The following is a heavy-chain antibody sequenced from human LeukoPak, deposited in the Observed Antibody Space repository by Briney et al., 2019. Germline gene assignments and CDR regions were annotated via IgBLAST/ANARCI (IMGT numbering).Heavy chain of an antibody. J-gene: IGHJ5*02. Sequence: SETLSLTCAVYGGSFSGYYWSWIRQPPGKGLEWIGEINHSGSTNYNPSLKSRVTISVDTSKNQFSLKLSSATAADTAVYYCARARNYDFWSGYLGRGSTPSVRIIWLDPWGQGTLVTVSS. CDR3: ARARNYDFWSGYLGRGSTPSVRIIWLDP. D-gene: IGHD3-3*01. V-gene: IGHV4-34*01. CDR1: GGSFSGYY. CDR2: INHSGST.